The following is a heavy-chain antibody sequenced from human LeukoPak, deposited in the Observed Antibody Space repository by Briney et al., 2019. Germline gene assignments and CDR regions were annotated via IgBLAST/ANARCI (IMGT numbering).Heavy chain of an antibody. Sequence: GGSLRLSCAASGFAFSSYAMSWVRPAPGKGLEWVSAISGSGGSTYYADSVKGRFTISRDNSKNTLDLQMNSLRAEDTAVYYCAKGRRESSWNWFDPWGQGTLVTVSS. D-gene: IGHD6-13*01. CDR3: AKGRRESSWNWFDP. CDR1: GFAFSSYA. J-gene: IGHJ5*02. CDR2: ISGSGGST. V-gene: IGHV3-23*01.